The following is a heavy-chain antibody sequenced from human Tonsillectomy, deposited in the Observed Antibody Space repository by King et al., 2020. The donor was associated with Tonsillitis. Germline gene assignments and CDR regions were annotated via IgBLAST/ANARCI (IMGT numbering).Heavy chain of an antibody. V-gene: IGHV3-15*01. D-gene: IGHD7-27*01. Sequence: VQLVESGGGLVKPGGSLRLSCAASGFTFSNAWMSWVRQAPGKGLEWVGRIKSKTDGGTTDYAAPVKGRFTISRDDSKNTLYLQMNSLKTEDTAVYYCTTSLTGAPFERNAPDYWGQGTLVTVSS. J-gene: IGHJ4*02. CDR3: TTSLTGAPFERNAPDY. CDR1: GFTFSNAW. CDR2: IKSKTDGGTT.